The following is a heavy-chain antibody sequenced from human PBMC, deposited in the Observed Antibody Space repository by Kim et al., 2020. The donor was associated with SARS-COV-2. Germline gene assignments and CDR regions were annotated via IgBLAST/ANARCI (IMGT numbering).Heavy chain of an antibody. D-gene: IGHD1-26*01. CDR2: ISAYNGNT. CDR1: GYTFTSYG. CDR3: AAGESDPSGSYPPSDY. V-gene: IGHV1-18*01. J-gene: IGHJ4*02. Sequence: ASVKVSCKASGYTFTSYGISWVRQAPGQGLEWMGWISAYNGNTNYAQKLQGRVTMTTDTSTSTAYMELRSLRSDDTAVYYCAAGESDPSGSYPPSDYWGQGTLVTVSS.